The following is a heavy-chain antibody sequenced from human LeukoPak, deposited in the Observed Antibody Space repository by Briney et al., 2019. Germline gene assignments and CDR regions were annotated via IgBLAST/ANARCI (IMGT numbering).Heavy chain of an antibody. CDR3: AREGYSYGRGSY. CDR1: GFTVSSNY. Sequence: GGSLRLSCAASGFTVSSNYMSWVRQAPGKGLEWVSVIYSGGFTYYADSVKGRFTISRDNAKNSLYLQMNSLRAEDTAVYYCAREGYSYGRGSYWGQGTLVTVSS. CDR2: IYSGGFT. J-gene: IGHJ4*02. D-gene: IGHD5-18*01. V-gene: IGHV3-53*01.